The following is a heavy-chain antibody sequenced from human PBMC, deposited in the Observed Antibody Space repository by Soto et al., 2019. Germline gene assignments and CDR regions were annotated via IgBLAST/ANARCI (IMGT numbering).Heavy chain of an antibody. Sequence: SETLSLTCTVSGGSISSSSYYWGWIRQPPGKGLEWIGTIYYTGSTYYNPSLKSRVTISVDTSKNQFSLKLSSVTAADTAVYYCARSTIYDFWSGYYDNWGQGTLVTVSS. CDR1: GGSISSSSYY. CDR3: ARSTIYDFWSGYYDN. V-gene: IGHV4-39*01. J-gene: IGHJ4*02. D-gene: IGHD3-3*01. CDR2: IYYTGST.